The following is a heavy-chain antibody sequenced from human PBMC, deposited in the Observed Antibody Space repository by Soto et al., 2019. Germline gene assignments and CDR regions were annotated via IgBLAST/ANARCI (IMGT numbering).Heavy chain of an antibody. D-gene: IGHD1-7*01. CDR3: ARVSLWAGTTYHYYYGMDV. J-gene: IGHJ6*02. CDR1: GGSISSYY. V-gene: IGHV4-59*01. Sequence: SETLSLTCTVSGGSISSYYWSWIRQPPGKGLEWIGYIYYSGSTNYNPSLKSRVTISVDTSKNQYSLKLSSVNAADTALYFCARVSLWAGTTYHYYYGMDVWGQGTTVTVSS. CDR2: IYYSGST.